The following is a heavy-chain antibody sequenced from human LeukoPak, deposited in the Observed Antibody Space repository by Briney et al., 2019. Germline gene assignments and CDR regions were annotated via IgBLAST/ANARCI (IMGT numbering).Heavy chain of an antibody. CDR2: IYYIGST. CDR3: ARDSRFGELLNHYYYGMDV. CDR1: GGSISSSSYY. V-gene: IGHV4-39*07. D-gene: IGHD3-10*01. J-gene: IGHJ6*02. Sequence: SETLSLTCTVSGGSISSSSYYWGWIRQPPGKGLEWIGSIYYIGSTFYNPSLKSRVTISVDTSKNQFSLKLSSVTAADTAVYYCARDSRFGELLNHYYYGMDVWGQGTTVTVSS.